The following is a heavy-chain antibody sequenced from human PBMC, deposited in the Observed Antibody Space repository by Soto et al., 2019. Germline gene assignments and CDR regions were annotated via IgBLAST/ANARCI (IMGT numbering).Heavy chain of an antibody. D-gene: IGHD2-2*01. Sequence: GGSLILSCAASGFIFSSYAMSLVRQAPGKGLEWVSAISGSGGSTYYADSVKGRFTISRDNSKNTLYLQMNSLRAEDTAVYYCAKEKISTSRCNWFDPWGQGTLVTV. V-gene: IGHV3-23*01. CDR3: AKEKISTSRCNWFDP. CDR2: ISGSGGST. J-gene: IGHJ5*02. CDR1: GFIFSSYA.